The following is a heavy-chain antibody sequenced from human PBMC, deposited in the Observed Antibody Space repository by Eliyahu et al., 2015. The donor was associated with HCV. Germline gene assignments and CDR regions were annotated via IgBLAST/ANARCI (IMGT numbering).Heavy chain of an antibody. D-gene: IGHD1-7*01. V-gene: IGHV1-24*01. J-gene: IGHJ6*02. CDR3: ATDRPLGQNGTTTNWYYYYGMDV. Sequence: LEWMGGFDPEDGETIYAQKFQGRVTMTEDTSTDTAYMELSSLRSEDTAVYYCATDRPLGQNGTTTNWYYYYGMDVWGQGTTVTVSS. CDR2: FDPEDGET.